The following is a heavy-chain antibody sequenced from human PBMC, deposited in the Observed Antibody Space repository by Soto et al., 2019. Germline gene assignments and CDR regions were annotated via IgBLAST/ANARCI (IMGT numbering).Heavy chain of an antibody. J-gene: IGHJ3*01. CDR3: ARDVFDV. CDR1: GFTFSDYY. Sequence: ALRLSCAASGFTFSDYYMSWIRQAPGKGLEWVSYISINGTTKYYSDSVKGRFTISRDNSKNSLYLQMNSLRAEDTALYYCARDVFDVWGQGTMVTVSS. CDR2: ISINGTTK. V-gene: IGHV3-11*01.